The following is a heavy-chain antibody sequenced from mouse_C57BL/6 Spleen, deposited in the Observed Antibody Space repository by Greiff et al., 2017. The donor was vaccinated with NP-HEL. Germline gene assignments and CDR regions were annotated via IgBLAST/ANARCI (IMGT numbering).Heavy chain of an antibody. V-gene: IGHV5-6*01. CDR3: ARHGFLDY. Sequence: EVMLVESGGDLVKPGGSLKLSCAASGFTFSSYGMSWVRQTPDKRLEWVATISSGGSYTSYPDSVKGRFTISRDNAKNTLYLQMSSLKSEDTAMYYCARHGFLDYWGQGTTLTVSS. J-gene: IGHJ2*01. CDR1: GFTFSSYG. CDR2: ISSGGSYT.